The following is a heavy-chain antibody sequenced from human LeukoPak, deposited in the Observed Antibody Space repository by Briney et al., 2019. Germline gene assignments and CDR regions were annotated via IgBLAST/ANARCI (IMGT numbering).Heavy chain of an antibody. J-gene: IGHJ4*02. CDR3: ASRSSIWSGYQDTFYYFDS. CDR1: GDSVRTSNSY. CDR2: MFYSGNT. V-gene: IGHV4-39*07. Sequence: SETQSLPCTVSGDSVRTSNSYWGWIRQPPGKGLEWIGSMFYSGNTYYNPSLKSRVTISVNTSKNQFSLKLSSVTAADTAVYYCASRSSIWSGYQDTFYYFDSWGQGTLVTVSS. D-gene: IGHD3-3*01.